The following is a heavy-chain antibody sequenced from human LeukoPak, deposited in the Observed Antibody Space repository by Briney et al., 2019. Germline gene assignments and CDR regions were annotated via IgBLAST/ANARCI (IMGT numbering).Heavy chain of an antibody. CDR3: AKPLYFYGAFDI. V-gene: IGHV3-23*01. CDR2: ISGSGGST. Sequence: PGGPLRLTCAASGFTFSSYAMSWVRQAPGKGLEWVSAISGSGGSTYYADSVKGRFTISRDNSKNTLYLQMNSLRAEDTAVYYCAKPLYFYGAFDIWGQGTMVTVSS. CDR1: GFTFSSYA. J-gene: IGHJ3*02. D-gene: IGHD3-3*01.